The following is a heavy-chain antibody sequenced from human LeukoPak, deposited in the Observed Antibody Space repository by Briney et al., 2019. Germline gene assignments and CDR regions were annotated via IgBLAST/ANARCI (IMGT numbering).Heavy chain of an antibody. CDR2: INPSSGDA. CDR1: GYTLTDHY. CDR3: ARGAAVGQTRDY. J-gene: IGHJ4*02. Sequence: SVKVSCKASGYTLTDHYMHWVRQAPGQGLEWMGRINPSSGDANYAQRFQGRVFMTRDTSISTVYMELSSLRSDDTAVYYCARGAAVGQTRDYWGQGTLVTVSS. D-gene: IGHD6-13*01. V-gene: IGHV1-2*06.